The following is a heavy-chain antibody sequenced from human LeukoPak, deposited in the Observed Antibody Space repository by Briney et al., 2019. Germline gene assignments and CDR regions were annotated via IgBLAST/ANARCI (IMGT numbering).Heavy chain of an antibody. CDR3: AKDPTHFRVWDDYDNTRLNY. CDR1: GFTFSSYA. Sequence: GGSLRLSCAASGFTFSSYAMSWVRQAPGKGLEWVSAISGSGGSTYYADSVKGRFTISRDNSKNTLYLQMNSLRAEDTAVYYCAKDPTHFRVWDDYDNTRLNYWGQGTLVTVSS. CDR2: ISGSGGST. J-gene: IGHJ4*02. D-gene: IGHD3-22*01. V-gene: IGHV3-23*01.